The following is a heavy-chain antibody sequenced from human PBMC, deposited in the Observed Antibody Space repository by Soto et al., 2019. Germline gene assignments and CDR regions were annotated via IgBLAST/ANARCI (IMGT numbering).Heavy chain of an antibody. CDR1: QFSFSSYW. J-gene: IGHJ4*02. CDR3: VREPWGFSGTWYDY. V-gene: IGHV3-74*01. Sequence: PGGSLRLSCAASQFSFSSYWMHWVRQVPGKGRAWVSRINHDGSKTEYADSVKGRFTISRDNTNNTLYLQMNSLRVEDTAMYYCVREPWGFSGTWYDYWGQGTLVTVSS. D-gene: IGHD6-13*01. CDR2: INHDGSKT.